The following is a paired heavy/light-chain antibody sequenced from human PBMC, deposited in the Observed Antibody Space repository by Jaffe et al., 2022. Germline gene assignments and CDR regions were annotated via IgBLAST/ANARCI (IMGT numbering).Light chain of an antibody. V-gene: IGLV3-10*01. J-gene: IGLJ2*01. CDR1: ALPKKY. CDR3: YSTDSRVTQRV. Sequence: SYELTQPPSVSVSPGQTARITCSGDALPKKYAYWYQQKSGQAPVLVIYEDSKRPSGIPERFSGSSSGTMATLTISGAQVEDEADYYCYSTDSRVTQRVFGGGTKLTVL. CDR2: EDS.
Heavy chain of an antibody. J-gene: IGHJ3*02. CDR3: ARVMTTVTTDDAFAI. Sequence: QVQLVQSGAEVKKPGASVRVSCKSSGYTLTAYYLHWVRQAPGQGLEWMGRINPNSGGTNYAQNFQGRVTMTRDTSINTAYMELTSLRSADTAVYYCARVMTTVTTDDAFAIWGQGTMVTVSS. CDR1: GYTLTAYY. CDR2: INPNSGGT. V-gene: IGHV1-2*06. D-gene: IGHD4-17*01.